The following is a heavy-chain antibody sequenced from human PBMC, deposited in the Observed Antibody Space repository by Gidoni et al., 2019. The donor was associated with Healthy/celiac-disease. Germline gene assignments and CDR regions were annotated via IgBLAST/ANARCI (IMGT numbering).Heavy chain of an antibody. CDR3: ARIDIVVVPAAPYYYYYYMDV. Sequence: QLQLQESGPGLVKPSETLSLTCTVSGGSISRSSYYWGWIRQPPGKGLEWIGSIYYSGSTYYNPSLKSRVTISVDTSKNQFSLKLSSVTAADTAVYYCARIDIVVVPAAPYYYYYYMDVWGKGTTVTVSS. CDR2: IYYSGST. V-gene: IGHV4-39*01. CDR1: GGSISRSSYY. J-gene: IGHJ6*03. D-gene: IGHD2-2*01.